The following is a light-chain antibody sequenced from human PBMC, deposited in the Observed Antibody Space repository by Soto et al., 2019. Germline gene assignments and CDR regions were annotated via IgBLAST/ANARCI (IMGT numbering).Light chain of an antibody. J-gene: IGKJ1*01. CDR2: AAS. CDR3: QQSSSTLWT. CDR1: QSIDNF. V-gene: IGKV1-39*01. Sequence: IQMTQSPSSLSASVGDRVTITCRAGQSIDNFLNWYQQKPGRAPRLLIYAASTLQSGVPSRFSGSGSGTVFTLTINSLQPDDFATYYCQQSSSTLWTFGQGTKVE.